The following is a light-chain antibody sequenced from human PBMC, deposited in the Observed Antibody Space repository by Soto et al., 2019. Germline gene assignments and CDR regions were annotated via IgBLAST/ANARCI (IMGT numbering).Light chain of an antibody. Sequence: EIVVTQSPLSLPVTPGEPASISCKSSQSLLHSNGNTDLDWYLQKPGQATQLVIYLGSNRASGVPNRISGRGWGRVFTLNMSRVEAEDVGFYLCMQALHARTFGQGTKVEIK. CDR2: LGS. CDR1: QSLLHSNGNTD. CDR3: MQALHART. V-gene: IGKV2-28*01. J-gene: IGKJ1*01.